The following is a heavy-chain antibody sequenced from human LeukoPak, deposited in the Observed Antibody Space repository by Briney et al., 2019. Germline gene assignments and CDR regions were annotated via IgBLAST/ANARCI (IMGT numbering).Heavy chain of an antibody. D-gene: IGHD4-17*01. J-gene: IGHJ4*02. CDR3: AQSTVTFYYFDY. CDR2: ISYDGSNK. V-gene: IGHV3-30*03. Sequence: GGSLRLSCAASGFTFSSYVMHWVRQAPGKGLEWVAVISYDGSNKYYADSVKGRFTISRDNSKNTLYLQMSSLRAEDTALYYCAQSTVTFYYFDYWGQGTLVTVSS. CDR1: GFTFSSYV.